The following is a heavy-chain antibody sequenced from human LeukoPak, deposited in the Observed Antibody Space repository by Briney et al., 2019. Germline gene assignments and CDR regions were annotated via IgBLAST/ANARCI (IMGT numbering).Heavy chain of an antibody. D-gene: IGHD3-10*02. CDR3: ARRDYVFDY. J-gene: IGHJ4*02. CDR1: GGSISSSSYY. V-gene: IGHV4-39*01. CDR2: IYYSGST. Sequence: SETLSLTCTVSGGSISSSSYYWGWIRQPPGEGLEWIGTIYYSGSTYYNPSLKSRVTISVDTSKNQFSLNLSSVTAADTAVYYCARRDYVFDYWGQGTLVTVSS.